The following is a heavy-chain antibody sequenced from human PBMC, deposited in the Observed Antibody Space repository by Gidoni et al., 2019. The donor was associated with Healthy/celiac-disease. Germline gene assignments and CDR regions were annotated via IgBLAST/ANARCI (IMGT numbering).Heavy chain of an antibody. CDR3: AREGVGIAAAGTFDY. J-gene: IGHJ4*02. CDR1: GYTFTSYY. CDR2: INPSGGST. D-gene: IGHD6-13*01. Sequence: QVQLVQSGAEVKKPGASVKVSCKASGYTFTSYYMHWVRQAPEQGLEWMGIINPSGGSTSYAQKFQGRVTMTRDTSTSTVYMELSSLRSEDTAVYYCAREGVGIAAAGTFDYWGQGTLVTVSS. V-gene: IGHV1-46*01.